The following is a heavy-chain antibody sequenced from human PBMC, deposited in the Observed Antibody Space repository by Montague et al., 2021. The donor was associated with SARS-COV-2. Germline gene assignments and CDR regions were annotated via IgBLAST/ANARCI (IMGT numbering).Heavy chain of an antibody. D-gene: IGHD4-11*01. V-gene: IGHV4-38-2*02. J-gene: IGHJ6*02. CDR2: IYHSGST. CDR1: GYSISSGYY. CDR3: AVNSNFYYYAGMDV. Sequence: SETLSLTCTVSGYSISSGYYWGWIRQPPGKGLEWIGSIYHSGSTYYNPSLKSRVTISVDTSKNQFSLKLSSVTAAATTVYYCAVNSNFYYYAGMDVWGQGTTVTVSS.